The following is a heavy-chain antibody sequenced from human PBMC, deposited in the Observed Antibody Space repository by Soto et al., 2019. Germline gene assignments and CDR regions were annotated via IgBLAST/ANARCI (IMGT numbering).Heavy chain of an antibody. D-gene: IGHD1-26*01. CDR3: GREDSQRPATY. J-gene: IGHJ1*01. Sequence: QVQLQESGPGLVKPSETLSLTCTVSGGSVSSGYWIWIRQPPGKGLENIGDIYRGSTNCNSYLKSRITISVDTSKNLFSLKLTSMTAADTAVYYCGREDSQRPATYWGQGTLVTVSS. CDR2: IYRGST. V-gene: IGHV4-59*02. CDR1: GGSVSSGY.